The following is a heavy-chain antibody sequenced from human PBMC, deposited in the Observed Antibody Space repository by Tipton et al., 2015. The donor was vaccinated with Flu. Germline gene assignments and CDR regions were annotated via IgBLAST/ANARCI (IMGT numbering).Heavy chain of an antibody. CDR3: ARHTGDSVRGVIDY. V-gene: IGHV4-38-2*01. CDR2: IYHSGTT. J-gene: IGHJ4*02. D-gene: IGHD3-10*02. CDR1: GDSMGSRYY. Sequence: TLSLTCSVSGDSMGSRYYWGWIRRPPGKGLEWIGTIYHSGTTYYNPSLKSRLTISVDTSKNQFSLRLSSVTAADTAVYYCARHTGDSVRGVIDYWGQGTLVTVSS.